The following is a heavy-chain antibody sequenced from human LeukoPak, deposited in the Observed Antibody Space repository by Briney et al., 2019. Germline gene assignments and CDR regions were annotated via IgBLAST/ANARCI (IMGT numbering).Heavy chain of an antibody. V-gene: IGHV1-2*02. CDR1: GYTFTGYY. Sequence: ASVKVSCKASGYTFTGYYLHWVRQAPGQGLEWMGWINPDSGGTNYAQKFQGRVTMTRDTSISTAYMELSRLSSDDTAVYYCATDLGSSWIYWGQGTLVTVSS. CDR3: ATDLGSSWIY. J-gene: IGHJ4*01. CDR2: INPDSGGT. D-gene: IGHD6-13*01.